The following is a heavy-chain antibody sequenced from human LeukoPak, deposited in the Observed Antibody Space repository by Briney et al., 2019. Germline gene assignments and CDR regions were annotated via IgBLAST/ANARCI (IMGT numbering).Heavy chain of an antibody. CDR1: GFTLSHYG. CDR2: IWSDGSIQ. D-gene: IGHD3-22*01. CDR3: ATGYDSSGYYSFDY. V-gene: IGHV3-33*01. Sequence: PGRSLRLSCTASGFTLSHYGMFWVRQAPDKGLEWVAVIWSDGSIQYYADSVKGRFTISRDNSMNTVYLQMNSLRAEDTAVYYCATGYDSSGYYSFDYWGQGTLVTISS. J-gene: IGHJ4*02.